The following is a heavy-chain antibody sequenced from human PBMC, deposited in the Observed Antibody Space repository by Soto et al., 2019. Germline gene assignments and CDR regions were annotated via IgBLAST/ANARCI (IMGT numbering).Heavy chain of an antibody. V-gene: IGHV1-8*01. J-gene: IGHJ5*02. Sequence: QVQLVQSGAEVKKPGASVKVSCKASGYTFTSYDINWVRQATGQGLEWMGWMNPNSGNTGYAQKFQGRVTMTTTTSRRTAYMELSRLRSEATAVYYCARGHGVGDWFDPLGPGNPGHRLL. CDR1: GYTFTSYD. D-gene: IGHD3-10*01. CDR3: ARGHGVGDWFDP. CDR2: MNPNSGNT.